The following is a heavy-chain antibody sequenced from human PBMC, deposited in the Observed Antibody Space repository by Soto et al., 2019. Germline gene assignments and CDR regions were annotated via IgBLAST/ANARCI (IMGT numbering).Heavy chain of an antibody. Sequence: PGGSLRLSCAASGFIFSGSAIHWVRQASGKGLEWVGRIRSKANSYATAYAASVKGRFTISRDNSKNTAFLQMSSLKTEDTAVYYCTRRLSDYGGNSFDIWGQGTMVTVSS. CDR1: GFIFSGSA. CDR2: IRSKANSYAT. V-gene: IGHV3-73*01. J-gene: IGHJ3*02. D-gene: IGHD4-17*01. CDR3: TRRLSDYGGNSFDI.